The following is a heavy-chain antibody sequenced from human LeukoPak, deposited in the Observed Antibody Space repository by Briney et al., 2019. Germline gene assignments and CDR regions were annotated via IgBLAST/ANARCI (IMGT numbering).Heavy chain of an antibody. CDR3: ARTADPEGPNAPWAAHNVVVVVAYRY. Sequence: GASVKVSCKASGGTFSSYAISWVRQAPGQGLEWMGGIIPIFGTANYAQKFQGRVTITADESTSTAYMELSSLRSEDTAVYYCARTADPEGPNAPWAAHNVVVVVAYRYWGQGTLVTVSS. CDR2: IIPIFGTA. V-gene: IGHV1-69*13. J-gene: IGHJ4*02. CDR1: GGTFSSYA. D-gene: IGHD2-15*01.